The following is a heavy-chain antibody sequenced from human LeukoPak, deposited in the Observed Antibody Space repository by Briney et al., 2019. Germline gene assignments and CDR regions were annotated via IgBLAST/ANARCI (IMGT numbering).Heavy chain of an antibody. D-gene: IGHD1-26*01. V-gene: IGHV3-33*01. CDR3: ARLGWELGNWDY. CDR2: IWYDGSNK. J-gene: IGHJ4*02. CDR1: GFTFSSYG. Sequence: GGSLRLSCAASGFTFSSYGMHWVRQAPGKGLEWVAVIWYDGSNKYYADSVKGRFTISRDNSKNTLYLQMNGLRAEDTAVYYCARLGWELGNWDYWGQGTLVTVSS.